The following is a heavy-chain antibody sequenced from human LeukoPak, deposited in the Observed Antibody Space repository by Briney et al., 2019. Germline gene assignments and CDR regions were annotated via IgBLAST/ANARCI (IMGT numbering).Heavy chain of an antibody. Sequence: QSGGSLRLSCAASGFTFSSYAMHWVRQAPGKGLEWVAVISYDGSNKYYADSVKGRFTIPRDNSKNTLYLQMNSLRAEDTAVYYCASEFSSSWPGSNDYWGQGTLVTVSS. J-gene: IGHJ4*02. CDR2: ISYDGSNK. V-gene: IGHV3-30-3*01. CDR3: ASEFSSSWPGSNDY. D-gene: IGHD6-13*01. CDR1: GFTFSSYA.